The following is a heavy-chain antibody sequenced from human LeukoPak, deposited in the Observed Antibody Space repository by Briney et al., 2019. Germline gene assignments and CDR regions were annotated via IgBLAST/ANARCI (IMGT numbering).Heavy chain of an antibody. D-gene: IGHD4-17*01. CDR1: GGSFSIID. Sequence: SVKVSCKASGGSFSIIDFSWVRQAPGQGLEWMGRITPNSGITNYAQKFRGRVAIIVDKSTSTVYLELSSLRSEDTAFYYCAREGVHGDYAVDFDSWGQGTPVTVSS. CDR2: ITPNSGIT. V-gene: IGHV1-69*04. CDR3: AREGVHGDYAVDFDS. J-gene: IGHJ4*02.